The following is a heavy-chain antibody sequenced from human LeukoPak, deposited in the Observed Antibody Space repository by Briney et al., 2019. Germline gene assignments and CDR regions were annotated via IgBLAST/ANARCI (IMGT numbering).Heavy chain of an antibody. CDR2: IKYDGSEE. V-gene: IGHV3-7*04. CDR3: ARARGDRGGAIDI. J-gene: IGHJ3*02. Sequence: GGSLRLSCAASGFTFSNYWMSWVRQAPGKGLEWVANIKYDGSEEYYVDSLKGRCTISRDNAKNSLYLQMNSLSAEDTAVYYCARARGDRGGAIDIWGQGTMVTVSS. D-gene: IGHD2-21*02. CDR1: GFTFSNYW.